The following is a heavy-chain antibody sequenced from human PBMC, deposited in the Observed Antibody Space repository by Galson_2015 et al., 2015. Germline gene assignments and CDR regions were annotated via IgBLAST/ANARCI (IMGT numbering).Heavy chain of an antibody. Sequence: SLRLSCAASGFTFSSYSMSWVRQAPGQGLEWVSSISSSSSYIYYADSVKGRFTISRDNAKNSLYLQMNSLRAGDTAVYYCARGGDFLYAFDIWGQGTLVTVSS. CDR1: GFTFSSYS. J-gene: IGHJ3*02. CDR3: ARGGDFLYAFDI. V-gene: IGHV3-21*01. CDR2: ISSSSSYI. D-gene: IGHD3-10*01.